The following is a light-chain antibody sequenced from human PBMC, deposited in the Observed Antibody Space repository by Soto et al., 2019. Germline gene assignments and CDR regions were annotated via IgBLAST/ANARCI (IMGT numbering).Light chain of an antibody. J-gene: IGLJ2*01. V-gene: IGLV2-14*03. Sequence: QSVLPQPASVSGSPGQSITISCTGTSSDVGAYNYVSWYQQHPGKAPKLMIYDVNNRPSGVCNRLSGSKSGNTASLTVSGLQAEDEADYYCSSYTTISTLVVFGGGTTVPVL. CDR1: SSDVGAYNY. CDR2: DVN. CDR3: SSYTTISTLVV.